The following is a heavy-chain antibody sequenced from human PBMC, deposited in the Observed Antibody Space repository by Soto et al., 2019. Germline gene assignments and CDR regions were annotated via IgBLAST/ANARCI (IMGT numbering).Heavy chain of an antibody. CDR2: IYHSGST. Sequence: SETLSLTCAVSGGSISSSNWWSWVRQPPGKGLEWIGEIYHSGSTNYNPSLKSRVTISVDKSKNQFSLKLSSVTAADTAVYYCARGGVELLWFGESQNYYGMDVWGQGTTVTVS. CDR1: GGSISSSNW. D-gene: IGHD3-10*01. J-gene: IGHJ6*02. V-gene: IGHV4-4*02. CDR3: ARGGVELLWFGESQNYYGMDV.